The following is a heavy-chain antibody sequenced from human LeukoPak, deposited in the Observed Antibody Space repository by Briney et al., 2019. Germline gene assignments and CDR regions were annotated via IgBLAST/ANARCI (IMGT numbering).Heavy chain of an antibody. Sequence: SETLSLTCAVYGGSFSGYYWSWIRQPPGKGLEWIGEINHSGSTNYNPFLKSRVSISVDTSKNQFSLKLSSVTAADTAVYYCARIMAYYYDSSGYYLARPRRWFDPWGQGTLVTVSS. CDR2: INHSGST. CDR1: GGSFSGYY. J-gene: IGHJ5*02. D-gene: IGHD3-22*01. CDR3: ARIMAYYYDSSGYYLARPRRWFDP. V-gene: IGHV4-34*01.